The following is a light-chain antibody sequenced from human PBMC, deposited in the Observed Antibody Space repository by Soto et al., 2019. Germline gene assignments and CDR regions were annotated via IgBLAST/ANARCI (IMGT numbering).Light chain of an antibody. Sequence: DIQMTQSPSSLSASVGDRVIITCRASQTISRYLNWYQQKPGKAPKLLIFAASSLQSGVPSRFSGSGSGTEFTLAISSLQPEDFATYYCQQSYNTLAFGPGTKVDIK. J-gene: IGKJ3*01. CDR2: AAS. V-gene: IGKV1-39*01. CDR3: QQSYNTLA. CDR1: QTISRY.